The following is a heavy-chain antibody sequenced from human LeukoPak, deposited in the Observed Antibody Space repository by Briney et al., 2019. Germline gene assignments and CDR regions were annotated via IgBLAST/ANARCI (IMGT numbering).Heavy chain of an antibody. CDR2: ISAYNGNT. CDR3: ARDARYFDWLPPAYFDY. D-gene: IGHD3-9*01. Sequence: GASDKVSCKASGYTFTSYGISWVRQAPGQGLEWMGWISAYNGNTNYAQKLQGRVTMTTDTSTSTAYMELRSLRSDDTAVYYCARDARYFDWLPPAYFDYWGQETLVTVSS. J-gene: IGHJ4*02. V-gene: IGHV1-18*04. CDR1: GYTFTSYG.